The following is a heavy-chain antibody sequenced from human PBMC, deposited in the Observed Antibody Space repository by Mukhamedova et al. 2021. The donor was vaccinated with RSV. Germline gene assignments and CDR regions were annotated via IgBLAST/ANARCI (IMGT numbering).Heavy chain of an antibody. V-gene: IGHV3-30*04. D-gene: IGHD2-21*02. J-gene: IGHJ4*02. CDR3: AREGDCGGDCYGDY. CDR2: ISYDGSNK. Sequence: GLEWVAVISYDGSNKYYADSVKGRFTISRDNSKNTLYLQMNSQRAEDTAVYYCAREGDCGGDCYGDYWGQGTLVTVSS.